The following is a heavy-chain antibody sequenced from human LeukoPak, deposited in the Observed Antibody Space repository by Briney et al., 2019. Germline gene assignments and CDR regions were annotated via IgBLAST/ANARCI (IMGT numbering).Heavy chain of an antibody. CDR2: ISPDGSDK. CDR3: ANSYLGWSL. V-gene: IGHV3-7*01. CDR1: GFSFSTSW. D-gene: IGHD6-19*01. Sequence: GGSLRLSWGASGFSFSTSWMSWVRQAPGKGLEWVANISPDGSDKYYMDSVKGRVSISRDNGKNSLFLQMNSLRDEDTAVYYCANSYLGWSLGGQGTLVTVSS. J-gene: IGHJ4*02.